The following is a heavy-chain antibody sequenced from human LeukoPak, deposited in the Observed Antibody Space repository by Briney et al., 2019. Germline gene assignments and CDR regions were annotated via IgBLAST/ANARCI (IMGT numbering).Heavy chain of an antibody. CDR2: IYYSGST. Sequence: PSETLSLTCTVSGGSISSSSYYWGWIRQPPGKGLEWIGSIYYSGSTYYNPSLKSRVTISVDTSKNQFSLKLSSVTAADTAVYYCARGLTSYGFYFDYWGQGTLVTVSS. J-gene: IGHJ4*02. D-gene: IGHD5-18*01. CDR1: GGSISSSSYY. CDR3: ARGLTSYGFYFDY. V-gene: IGHV4-39*07.